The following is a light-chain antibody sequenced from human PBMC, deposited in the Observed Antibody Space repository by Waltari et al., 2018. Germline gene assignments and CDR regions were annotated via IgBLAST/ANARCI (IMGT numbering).Light chain of an antibody. CDR2: DAS. J-gene: IGKJ4*01. Sequence: DIQMTQSPSSLSASVGDRVTITCQASQDINNFLNWYQQKPERAPSPLIYDASNLETGVPSRFSGSGSGTHFTLTISSLQTEDSATYYCQQFDTLPPSFGGGTKVEI. CDR1: QDINNF. V-gene: IGKV1-33*01. CDR3: QQFDTLPPS.